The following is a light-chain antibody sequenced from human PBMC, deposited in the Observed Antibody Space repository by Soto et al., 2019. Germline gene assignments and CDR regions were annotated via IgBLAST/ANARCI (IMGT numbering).Light chain of an antibody. V-gene: IGKV2-24*01. CDR1: ESLVHSNGKTY. CDR3: MQATDFPRT. CDR2: QIS. J-gene: IGKJ2*02. Sequence: DVVLTQTPLSSPVTLGRPASIFCRSNESLVHSNGKTYLNWLRQRPGQPPRLLIYQISNRFSGVPDRFSGSGAGTDFTLKISRVEAEDVGIYYCMQATDFPRTFGQGTKLEIK.